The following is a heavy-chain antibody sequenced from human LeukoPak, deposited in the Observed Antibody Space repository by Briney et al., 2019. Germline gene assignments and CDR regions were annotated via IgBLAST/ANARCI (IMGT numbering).Heavy chain of an antibody. Sequence: PGGSLRLSCAASGFTFSTYDMNWVRQAPGKGLEWISYISYNRRSIYYADSVKGRFTISKDDAKKLLFLQMDSLRAEDTAVYYCARKYCSGGVCSDIDFWGQGTLVTVSS. CDR3: ARKYCSGGVCSDIDF. V-gene: IGHV3-48*04. J-gene: IGHJ4*02. CDR2: ISYNRRSI. CDR1: GFTFSTYD. D-gene: IGHD2-15*01.